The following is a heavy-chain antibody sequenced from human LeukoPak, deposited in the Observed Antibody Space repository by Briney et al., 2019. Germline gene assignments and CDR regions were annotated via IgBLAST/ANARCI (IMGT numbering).Heavy chain of an antibody. CDR3: AREMGGDGYGDYENVEAWFDP. J-gene: IGHJ5*02. V-gene: IGHV1-3*03. Sequence: GASVKVSCKASGYTFTGYYMHWVRQAPGQRLEWMGWINAGNGNTKYSQEFQGRVTITRDTSASTAYMELSSLRSEDMAVYYCAREMGGDGYGDYENVEAWFDPRGQGTLVTVSS. CDR2: INAGNGNT. CDR1: GYTFTGYY. D-gene: IGHD4-17*01.